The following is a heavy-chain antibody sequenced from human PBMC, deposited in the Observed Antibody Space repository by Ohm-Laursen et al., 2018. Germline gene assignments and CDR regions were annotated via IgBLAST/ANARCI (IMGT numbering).Heavy chain of an antibody. CDR1: GFSLSTRGVC. CDR3: ARTYFYDSSVGASDM. CDR2: IYWDGDT. V-gene: IGHV2-70*11. J-gene: IGHJ3*02. Sequence: TQTLTLTCTFSGFSLSTRGVCVTWIRQPPGKALEWLARIYWDGDTYYSTSLKTRLTISKETSKNQVVLTMTNMDPVDTATYYCARTYFYDSSVGASDMWGQGTMVTVSS. D-gene: IGHD3-22*01.